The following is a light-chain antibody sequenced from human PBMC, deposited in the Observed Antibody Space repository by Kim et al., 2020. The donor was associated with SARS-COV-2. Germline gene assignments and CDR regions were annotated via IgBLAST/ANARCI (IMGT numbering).Light chain of an antibody. CDR1: QDIGNW. CDR2: GAF. CDR3: QQTDSFPYT. V-gene: IGKV1-12*01. J-gene: IGKJ2*01. Sequence: SASVGDRVTITCRASQDIGNWLVWYQQRPGKAPKLLIYGAFSLQSGVPSRFSGSGFGTVFTLTSSGLQSEDFATYYCQQTDSFPYTFGQGTKLEI.